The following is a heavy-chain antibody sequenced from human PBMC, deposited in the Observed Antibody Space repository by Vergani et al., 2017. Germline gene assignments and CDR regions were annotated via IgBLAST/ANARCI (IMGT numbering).Heavy chain of an antibody. CDR2: ISGSGVSA. CDR3: AKARDPNCKGGNCYSYYYGLDL. CDR1: EFTFSNYA. V-gene: IGHV3-23*01. D-gene: IGHD2-21*01. Sequence: EVQLLESGGGLVQPGGSLRLTCAASEFTFSNYAMNWVRQAPGKWLEWVSGISGSGVSAYYTDSVKGRFTISRDNSKNMLFLQMNNLRTEDTAIYYCAKARDPNCKGGNCYSYYYGLDLWGQGTTVTVSS. J-gene: IGHJ6*02.